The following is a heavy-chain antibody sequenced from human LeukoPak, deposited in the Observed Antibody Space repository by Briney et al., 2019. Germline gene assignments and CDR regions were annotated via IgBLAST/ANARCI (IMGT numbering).Heavy chain of an antibody. Sequence: PSETLSLTCAVYGGSFSGYYWSWIRQPPGKGLEWIGEINHSGSTNYNPSLKSRVTISVDTSKNQFSLKLSSVTAADTAVYYCARGPIVGATTSSYWYFDLWGRGILVTVSS. CDR2: INHSGST. CDR1: GGSFSGYY. J-gene: IGHJ2*01. CDR3: ARGPIVGATTSSYWYFDL. D-gene: IGHD1-26*01. V-gene: IGHV4-34*01.